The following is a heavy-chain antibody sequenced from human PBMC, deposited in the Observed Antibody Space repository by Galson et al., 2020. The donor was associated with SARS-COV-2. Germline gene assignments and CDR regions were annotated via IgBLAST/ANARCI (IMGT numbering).Heavy chain of an antibody. V-gene: IGHV3-21*01. Sequence: GESLKISCAASGFTFSSYSMNWVRQAPGKGLEWVSSISSSSSYIYYADSVKGRFTISRDNAKNSLYLQMNSLRAEDTAVYYCARGGLGISTWYYYGMDVWGQGTTVTVSS. D-gene: IGHD7-27*01. J-gene: IGHJ6*02. CDR2: ISSSSSYI. CDR1: GFTFSSYS. CDR3: ARGGLGISTWYYYGMDV.